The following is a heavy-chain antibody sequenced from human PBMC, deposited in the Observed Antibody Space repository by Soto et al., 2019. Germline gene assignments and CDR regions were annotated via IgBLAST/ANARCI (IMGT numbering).Heavy chain of an antibody. V-gene: IGHV1-2*02. CDR2: INPNNGVT. J-gene: IGHJ5*02. D-gene: IGHD6-19*01. CDR3: ARGALTVANWSDP. CDR1: GYTFTDYY. Sequence: QVQLVQSGAEVKKPGASVKVSCKASGYTFTDYYMNWVRQAPGQGLEWMGWINPNNGVTNYAQKFQGRVTMTRDTSGITADMDLSRLRSDDTALYYCARGALTVANWSDPWGQATQVTVSS.